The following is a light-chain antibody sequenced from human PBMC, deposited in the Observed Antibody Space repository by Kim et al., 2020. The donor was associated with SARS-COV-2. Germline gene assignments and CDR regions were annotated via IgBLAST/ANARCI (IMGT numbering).Light chain of an antibody. CDR3: QAWDSSLYV. Sequence: SYELTQPPSVSVSPGQTASITCSGDKLGDKYACWYQQKPGQSPVLVIYQDNKRPSGIPERFSGSNSGNTATLPISGTQAMDEADYYCQAWDSSLYVFGTGTKVTVL. CDR2: QDN. V-gene: IGLV3-1*01. J-gene: IGLJ1*01. CDR1: KLGDKY.